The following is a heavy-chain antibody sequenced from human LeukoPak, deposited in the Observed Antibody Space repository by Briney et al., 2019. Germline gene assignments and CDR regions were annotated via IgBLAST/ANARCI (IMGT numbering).Heavy chain of an antibody. Sequence: GGSLRLSCAASGFTFSRYAMSWVRQAPGKGLEWVSAISGSGGSTYYADSVKGRFTIARDNSKNTLYLQMNSLRAEDTAVYYCGLAYCGGDCSYFDYWGQGTLDTVSS. J-gene: IGHJ4*02. D-gene: IGHD2-21*02. CDR1: GFTFSRYA. CDR3: GLAYCGGDCSYFDY. V-gene: IGHV3-23*01. CDR2: ISGSGGST.